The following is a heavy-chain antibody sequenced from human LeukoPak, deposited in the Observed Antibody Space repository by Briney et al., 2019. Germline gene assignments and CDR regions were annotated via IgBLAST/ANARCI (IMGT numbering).Heavy chain of an antibody. D-gene: IGHD4-17*01. CDR3: ARDQYGDYALCDY. J-gene: IGHJ4*02. V-gene: IGHV3-21*01. Sequence: GGSLRLSCAASGFTFSSYSMNWVRQAPGKGLEWVSSISTSSSYIYYADSVKGRFTISRDNAKNSLYLQMNSLRAEDTAVYYCARDQYGDYALCDYWGQGTLVTVSS. CDR1: GFTFSSYS. CDR2: ISTSSSYI.